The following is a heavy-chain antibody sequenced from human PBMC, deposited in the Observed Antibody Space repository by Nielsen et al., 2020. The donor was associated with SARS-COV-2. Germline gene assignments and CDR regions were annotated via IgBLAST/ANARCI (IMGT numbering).Heavy chain of an antibody. Sequence: GESLKISCAASGFTFSSYSMNWVRQAPGKGLEWVSSISSSSSYIYYADSVKGRFTISRDNAKNSLYLQMNSLRAEDTAVYYCARDGMGEYSSGWYYFDYWGQGTLVTVSS. D-gene: IGHD6-19*01. V-gene: IGHV3-21*01. J-gene: IGHJ4*02. CDR1: GFTFSSYS. CDR3: ARDGMGEYSSGWYYFDY. CDR2: ISSSSSYI.